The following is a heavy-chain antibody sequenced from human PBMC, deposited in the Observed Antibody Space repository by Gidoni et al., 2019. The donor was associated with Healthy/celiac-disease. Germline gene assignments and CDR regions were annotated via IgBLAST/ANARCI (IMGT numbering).Heavy chain of an antibody. CDR2: IYYSGST. CDR1: GGSIRSGGYY. CDR3: ARGHTIFGVVITPWFDY. D-gene: IGHD3-3*01. V-gene: IGHV4-31*03. J-gene: IGHJ4*02. Sequence: QVQLQESGPGLVKPSQTLSLTCTVSGGSIRSGGYYWSCIRQHPGKGLEWIWFIYYSGSTYYNPSLKSRVTISVDTSKNQFSLKLSSVTAADTAVYYCARGHTIFGVVITPWFDYWGQGTLVTVSS.